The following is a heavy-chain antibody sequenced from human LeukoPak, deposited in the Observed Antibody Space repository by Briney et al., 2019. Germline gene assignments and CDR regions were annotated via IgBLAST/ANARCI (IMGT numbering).Heavy chain of an antibody. V-gene: IGHV1-18*01. CDR1: GYTFTSYG. CDR3: ARDQVIAAAGPPLNY. CDR2: ISAYNGNT. Sequence: ASVKVSCKASGYTFTSYGISWVRQAPGQGLEWMGWISAYNGNTNYAQKLQGRVTMTTDTSTSTAYMELRSLRSDDTAVYYCARDQVIAAAGPPLNYWDQGTLVTVSS. J-gene: IGHJ4*02. D-gene: IGHD6-13*01.